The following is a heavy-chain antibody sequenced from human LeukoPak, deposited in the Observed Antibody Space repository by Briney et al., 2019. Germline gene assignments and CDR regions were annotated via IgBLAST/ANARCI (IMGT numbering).Heavy chain of an antibody. CDR2: IYYSGST. CDR1: GGSISSSSYY. V-gene: IGHV4-39*07. J-gene: IGHJ4*02. D-gene: IGHD3-3*01. CDR3: ARDPRTYYDFWSGYYRGSYFDY. Sequence: SETLSLTCTVSGGSISSSSYYWGWIRQPPGKGLEWVGSIYYSGSTYYNPSLKSRVTISVDTSKNQFSLKLSSVTAADTAVYYCARDPRTYYDFWSGYYRGSYFDYWGQGTLVTVSS.